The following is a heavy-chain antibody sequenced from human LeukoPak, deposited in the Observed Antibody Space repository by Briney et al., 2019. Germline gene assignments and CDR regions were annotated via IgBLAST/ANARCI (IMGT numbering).Heavy chain of an antibody. CDR1: GFTFSSYS. CDR2: ISGNGDST. CDR3: AKGLLRYFDC. D-gene: IGHD3-9*01. J-gene: IGHJ4*02. V-gene: IGHV3-23*01. Sequence: GGSLRLSCAASGFTFSSYSMSWVRQAPGSGLEWVSAISGNGDSTYYADSVEGRFTISRDNSKNTLFLQMSSLRAEDTAVYYCAKGLLRYFDCLGQGTLVTVSS.